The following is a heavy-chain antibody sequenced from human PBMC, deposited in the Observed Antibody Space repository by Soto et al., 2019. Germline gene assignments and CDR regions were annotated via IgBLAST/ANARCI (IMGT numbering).Heavy chain of an antibody. CDR2: ISGSGGST. V-gene: IGHV3-23*01. CDR3: AKDSPLLERIAARPHFDY. D-gene: IGHD6-6*01. J-gene: IGHJ4*02. CDR1: GFTFSSYA. Sequence: GGSLRLSCAASGFTFSSYAMSWVRQAPGKGLEWVSAISGSGGSTYYADSVKGRFTISRDNSKNTLYLQMNSLRAEDTAVYYCAKDSPLLERIAARPHFDYWGQGTLVTVSS.